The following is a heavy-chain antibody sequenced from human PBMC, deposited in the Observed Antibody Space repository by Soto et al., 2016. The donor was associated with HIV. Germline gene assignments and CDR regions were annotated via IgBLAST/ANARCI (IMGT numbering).Heavy chain of an antibody. Sequence: EVQLVESGGGLVQPGGSLRLSCAASGFTFSSYWMHWVRQAPGKGLVWVSRINSDGSSTSYADSVKGRFTISRDNAKNTPYLQMNSLRAEDTAVYYCAMAGNAHYFDYWGQGTLVTVSS. CDR2: INSDGSST. D-gene: IGHD3-10*01. CDR3: AMAGNAHYFDY. J-gene: IGHJ4*02. CDR1: GFTFSSYW. V-gene: IGHV3-74*01.